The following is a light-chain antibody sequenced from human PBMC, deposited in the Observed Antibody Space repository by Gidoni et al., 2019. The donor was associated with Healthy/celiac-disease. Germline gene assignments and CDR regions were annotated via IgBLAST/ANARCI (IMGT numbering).Light chain of an antibody. J-gene: IGLJ2*01. CDR1: KLGDKY. CDR2: QDS. Sequence: YELPQPPSVSVSPGQTASITCSGDKLGDKYACWYQQKPGQSPVLVIYQDSKRPSGIPERFSGSNSGNTATLTISGTQAMDEADYYCQAWDSYVVFGGGTKLTVL. V-gene: IGLV3-1*01. CDR3: QAWDSYVV.